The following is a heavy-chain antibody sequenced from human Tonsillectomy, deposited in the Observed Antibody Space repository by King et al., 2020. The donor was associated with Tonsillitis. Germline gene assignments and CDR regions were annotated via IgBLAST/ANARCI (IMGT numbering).Heavy chain of an antibody. J-gene: IGHJ4*02. CDR2: IYSGGST. CDR1: GFTFSSNY. V-gene: IGHV3-53*01. CDR3: ARMAYYYDTSGYYYCDH. Sequence: VQLVESGGGLIQPGGSLRLSCAASGFTFSSNYMSWVRQAPGKGLEWVSVIYSGGSTYYADSVKGRFTISRDNSKNTLYLQMNSLRAEDTAVYYCARMAYYYDTSGYYYCDHWGQGTLVTVSS. D-gene: IGHD3-22*01.